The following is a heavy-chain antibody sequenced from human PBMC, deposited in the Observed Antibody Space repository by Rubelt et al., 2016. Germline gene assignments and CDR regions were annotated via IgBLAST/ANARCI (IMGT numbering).Heavy chain of an antibody. CDR3: ARDEYCSGGSCFRYAFDI. J-gene: IGHJ3*02. CDR2: IPIFGTA. V-gene: IGHV1-69*06. D-gene: IGHD2-15*01. Sequence: IPIFGTANYAQKFQGRVTITADKSTSTAYMELSSLRSEDTAVYYCARDEYCSGGSCFRYAFDIWGQGTMVTVSS.